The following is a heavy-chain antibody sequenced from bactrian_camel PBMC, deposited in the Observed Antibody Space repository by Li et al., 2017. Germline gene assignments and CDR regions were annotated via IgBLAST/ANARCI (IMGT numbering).Heavy chain of an antibody. V-gene: IGHV3S55*01. CDR2: ISIGGKT. D-gene: IGHD2*01. Sequence: QLVESGGGSVQAGGSLTLSCRLSGYTYERNSMAWFRQAPGHECEMVSRISIGGKTDYADSVKGRFTISQDNAQNTLYLQMSSLKPDDTGTYYCAAPTRHCSGGNCQYFGMDYWGKGTQVTVS. J-gene: IGHJ7*01. CDR1: GYTYERNS.